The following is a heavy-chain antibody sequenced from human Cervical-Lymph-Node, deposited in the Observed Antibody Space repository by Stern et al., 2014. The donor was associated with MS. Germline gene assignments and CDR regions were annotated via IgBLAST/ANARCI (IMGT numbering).Heavy chain of an antibody. CDR3: ARDRGLTHYFYGMDV. CDR2: ATYDGSDQ. J-gene: IGHJ6*02. V-gene: IGHV3-30*03. CDR1: GFTFSDYG. D-gene: IGHD3-10*01. Sequence: VQLVESGGGVVQPGKSLRLSCAASGFTFSDYGMHWVRQAPGKGLAWGALATYDGSDQYYADSVKGRFTVSRDNSKNTVLLQMNGLRPEDTAVYFCARDRGLTHYFYGMDVWGQGTTVTVSS.